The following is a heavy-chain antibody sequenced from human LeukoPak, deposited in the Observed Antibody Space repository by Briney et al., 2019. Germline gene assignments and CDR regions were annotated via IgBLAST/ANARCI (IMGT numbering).Heavy chain of an antibody. J-gene: IGHJ6*03. CDR2: INHSGST. D-gene: IGHD3-22*01. V-gene: IGHV4-34*01. CDR1: GGSFSGYY. CDR3: ARIDCSGYPYYYYDMDV. Sequence: SETLSLTCAVYGGSFSGYYWSWIRQPPGKGLEWIGEINHSGSTNYNPSLKSRVTISVDTSKNQFSVKLSSVTAADAAVYHWARIDCSGYPYYYYDMDVGGKGTTVTVSS.